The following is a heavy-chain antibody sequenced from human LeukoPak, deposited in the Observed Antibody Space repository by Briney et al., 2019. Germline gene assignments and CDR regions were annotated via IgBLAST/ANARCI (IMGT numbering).Heavy chain of an antibody. CDR3: ARDYYDSSGDLLDY. D-gene: IGHD3-22*01. J-gene: IGHJ4*02. CDR2: ISAYNGNT. Sequence: AASVKVSRKASGYTFTSYGIRWVRQAPGQGLEWMGWISAYNGNTNYAQKLQGRVTMTTDTSTSTAYMELRSLRSDDTAVYYCARDYYDSSGDLLDYWGQGTLVTVSS. CDR1: GYTFTSYG. V-gene: IGHV1-18*01.